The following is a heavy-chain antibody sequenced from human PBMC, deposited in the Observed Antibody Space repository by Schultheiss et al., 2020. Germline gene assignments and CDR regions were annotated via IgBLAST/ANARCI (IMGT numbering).Heavy chain of an antibody. CDR2: ISSNGGST. V-gene: IGHV3-64D*06. CDR1: GFTFRSYG. D-gene: IGHD2-2*01. J-gene: IGHJ4*02. Sequence: GGSLRLSCAASGFTFRSYGMHWVRQAPGKGLEYVSAISSNGGSTYYADSVKGRFTISRDNSKNTLYLQMSSLRAEDTAVYYCAKGYCSSTSCTFDYWGQGTLVTVSS. CDR3: AKGYCSSTSCTFDY.